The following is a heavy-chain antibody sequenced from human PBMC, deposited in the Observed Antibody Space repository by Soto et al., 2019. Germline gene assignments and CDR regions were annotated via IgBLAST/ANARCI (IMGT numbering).Heavy chain of an antibody. J-gene: IGHJ4*02. Sequence: EVQLLESGGGLVQPGGSLRLSCAASGFTFSSYAMSWVRQAPGKGLEWVSAISASGGRTYYADFVKGRFTISRDNSKNTLYLQRNSVRDEDTAVYYCAKGLGFGELLGSPDYWGQGTLVTVSS. CDR2: ISASGGRT. CDR1: GFTFSSYA. D-gene: IGHD3-10*01. V-gene: IGHV3-23*01. CDR3: AKGLGFGELLGSPDY.